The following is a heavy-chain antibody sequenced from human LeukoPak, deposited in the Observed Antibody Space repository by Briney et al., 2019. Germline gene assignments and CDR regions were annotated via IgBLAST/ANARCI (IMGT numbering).Heavy chain of an antibody. Sequence: SETLSLTCTVSGGSISSYYWSWIRQPPGKGLEWIGYIYYSGSTNYNPSLKSRVTISVDTSKNQFSLKLSSVTAADTAVYYCARGVAVAGRIGDFDYWGQGTLVTVSS. J-gene: IGHJ4*02. V-gene: IGHV4-59*01. CDR2: IYYSGST. D-gene: IGHD6-19*01. CDR1: GGSISSYY. CDR3: ARGVAVAGRIGDFDY.